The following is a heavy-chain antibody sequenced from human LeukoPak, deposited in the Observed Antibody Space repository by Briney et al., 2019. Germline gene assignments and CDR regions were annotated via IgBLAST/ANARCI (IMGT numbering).Heavy chain of an antibody. CDR1: GGTFSSYA. Sequence: GSSVKVSCKASGGTFSSYAISWVRQAPGQGLEWMGGIIPIFGTANYAQKFQGRVTITTDESTSTAYMELSSLRSEDTAVYYCAKVSTAAATRGYYFDYWGQGTLVTVSS. CDR3: AKVSTAAATRGYYFDY. V-gene: IGHV1-69*05. D-gene: IGHD6-13*01. J-gene: IGHJ4*02. CDR2: IIPIFGTA.